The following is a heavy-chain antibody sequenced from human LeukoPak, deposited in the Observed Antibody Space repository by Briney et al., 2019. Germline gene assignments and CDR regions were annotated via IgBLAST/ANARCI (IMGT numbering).Heavy chain of an antibody. CDR3: ARDGPYPY. J-gene: IGHJ4*02. CDR2: IYSGGST. Sequence: GGSLRLSCAASGFIFSGYWMSWVRQAPGKGLEWVSVIYSGGSTYYADSVKGRFTISRRNSKNTLYLQMNSLRAEDTAVYYCARDGPYPYWGQGTLVTVSP. CDR1: GFIFSGYW. V-gene: IGHV3-53*04.